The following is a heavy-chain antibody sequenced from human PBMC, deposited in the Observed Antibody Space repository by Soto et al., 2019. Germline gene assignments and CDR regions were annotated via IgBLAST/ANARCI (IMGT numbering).Heavy chain of an antibody. CDR2: ISGSGDST. Sequence: EVQLLESGGGLVQPGGSLRLSCAASGFTFSSYAMNWVRQAPGKGLEWVSVISGSGDSTYYADSVKGRFTISRDNSKNTLYLQMNSLRAEDTAVYYWARRSSGLYFDYWGQGTLVTVSS. CDR3: ARRSSGLYFDY. V-gene: IGHV3-23*01. CDR1: GFTFSSYA. J-gene: IGHJ4*02. D-gene: IGHD6-19*01.